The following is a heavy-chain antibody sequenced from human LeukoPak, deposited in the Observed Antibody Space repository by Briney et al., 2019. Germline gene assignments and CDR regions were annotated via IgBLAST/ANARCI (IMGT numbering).Heavy chain of an antibody. V-gene: IGHV1-2*02. CDR3: ARDPGVAVAVTGEYYFDY. D-gene: IGHD6-19*01. Sequence: ASVKVPCKASGYTFTGYYMHWVRQAPGQGLEWMGWINPNSGGTNYAQKFQGRVTMTRDTSISTAYMELSRLRSDDTAVYYCARDPGVAVAVTGEYYFDYWGQGTLVTVSS. CDR1: GYTFTGYY. CDR2: INPNSGGT. J-gene: IGHJ4*02.